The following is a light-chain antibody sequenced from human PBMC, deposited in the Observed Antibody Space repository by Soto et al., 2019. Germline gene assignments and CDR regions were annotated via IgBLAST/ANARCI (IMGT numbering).Light chain of an antibody. CDR1: QSISNNY. J-gene: IGKJ4*02. V-gene: IGKV3-20*01. CDR3: QQYGSPGT. Sequence: EIEVTQSPGTLSLSPGERATLSCRASQSISNNYLSWYQQKPGQAPMLLIYGASIRATGIPDRFSGSGSGTDFTLTISILAPEDLAVYCCQQYGSPGTFGGGTKVDIK. CDR2: GAS.